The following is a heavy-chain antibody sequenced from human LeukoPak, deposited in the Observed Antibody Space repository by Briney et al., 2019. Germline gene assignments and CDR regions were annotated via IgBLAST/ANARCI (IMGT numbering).Heavy chain of an antibody. CDR3: ARDLGIAAAEGGRDY. CDR1: GFTFSSYG. CDR2: IRYDGSNK. J-gene: IGHJ4*02. D-gene: IGHD6-13*01. Sequence: GGSLRLSCAASGFTFSSYGMHWVRQAPGKGLEWVAFIRYDGSNKYYADSVKGRFTISRDNSKNTLYLQMNSLRAEDTAVYYCARDLGIAAAEGGRDYWGQGTLVTVSS. V-gene: IGHV3-30*02.